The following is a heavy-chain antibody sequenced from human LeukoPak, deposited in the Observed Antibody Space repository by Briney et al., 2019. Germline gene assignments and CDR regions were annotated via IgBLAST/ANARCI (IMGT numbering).Heavy chain of an antibody. V-gene: IGHV3-7*01. J-gene: IGHJ4*02. Sequence: GGSLRLSCAASGFTFSSYWMSWVRQAPGKGLEWVANIKQDGSEKYYVDSVKGRFTISRDNAKNSLYLQMNSLRAEDTAVYYCARDLLAVTTVVTGGDYFDYWGRGTLVTVSS. CDR2: IKQDGSEK. CDR1: GFTFSSYW. CDR3: ARDLLAVTTVVTGGDYFDY. D-gene: IGHD4-23*01.